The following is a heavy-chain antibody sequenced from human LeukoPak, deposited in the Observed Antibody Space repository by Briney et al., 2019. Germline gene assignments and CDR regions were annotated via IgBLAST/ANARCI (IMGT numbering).Heavy chain of an antibody. CDR3: ARAGNYYDSSGYFT. CDR1: GGSFSDYY. D-gene: IGHD3-22*01. V-gene: IGHV3-11*01. CDR2: ISSSGSTI. J-gene: IGHJ5*02. Sequence: LSLTCAVYGGSFSDYYMSWIRQAPGKGLEWVSYISSSGSTIYYADSVKGRFTISRDNAKNSLYLQMNSLRAEDTAVYYCARAGNYYDSSGYFTWGQGTLVTVSS.